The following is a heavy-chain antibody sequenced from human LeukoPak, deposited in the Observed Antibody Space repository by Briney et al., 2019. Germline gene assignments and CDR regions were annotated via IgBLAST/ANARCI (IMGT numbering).Heavy chain of an antibody. J-gene: IGHJ4*02. CDR2: INHSGST. D-gene: IGHD3-10*01. CDR3: ARPRSGGYFDY. V-gene: IGHV4-34*01. Sequence: SETPSLTCAVYGGSFSGYYWSWIRQPPGKGLEWIGEINHSGSTNYNPSLKSRVTISVDTSKNQFSLKLSSVTAADTAVYYCARPRSGGYFDYWGQGTPVTVSS. CDR1: GGSFSGYY.